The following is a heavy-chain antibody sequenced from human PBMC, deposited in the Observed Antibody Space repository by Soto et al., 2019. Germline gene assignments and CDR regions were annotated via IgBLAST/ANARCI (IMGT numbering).Heavy chain of an antibody. CDR1: GFTFSDYY. CDR2: ISSSGSTI. V-gene: IGHV3-11*01. D-gene: IGHD3-3*01. CDR3: ASLYDRSPNDAFDI. J-gene: IGHJ3*02. Sequence: PGGSLRLSCAASGFTFSDYYISCIRQAPGKGLEWVSYISSSGSTIYYADSVKGRFTISRDNAKNSLYLQMNSLRAEDTAVYYCASLYDRSPNDAFDIWGQGTMVTVSS.